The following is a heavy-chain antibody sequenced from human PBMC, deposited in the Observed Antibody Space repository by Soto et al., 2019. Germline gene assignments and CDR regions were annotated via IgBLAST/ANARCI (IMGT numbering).Heavy chain of an antibody. Sequence: SVKVSCKASGGTFSSYAISWVRQAPGQGLEWMGGIIPIFGTANYAQKFQGRVTITADESTSTAYMELSSLRSEDTAVYYCARGYFDSSGYYYAYYPFDYWGQGTLVTVSS. CDR1: GGTFSSYA. CDR2: IIPIFGTA. CDR3: ARGYFDSSGYYYAYYPFDY. V-gene: IGHV1-69*13. D-gene: IGHD3-22*01. J-gene: IGHJ4*02.